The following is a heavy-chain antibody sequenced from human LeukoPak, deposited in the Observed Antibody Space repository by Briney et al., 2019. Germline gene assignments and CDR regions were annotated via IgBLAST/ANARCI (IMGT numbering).Heavy chain of an antibody. D-gene: IGHD1-26*01. CDR1: GFTFSSYW. CDR2: IKQDGSEK. CDR3: ARGARRELPSYYFDY. Sequence: GGSLRLSCAASGFTFSSYWMSWVRQAPGKGLECVANIKQDGSEKYYVDSVKGRFTISRDNAKNSLYLQMNSLRAEDTAVYYCARGARRELPSYYFDYWGQGTLVTVSS. V-gene: IGHV3-7*01. J-gene: IGHJ4*02.